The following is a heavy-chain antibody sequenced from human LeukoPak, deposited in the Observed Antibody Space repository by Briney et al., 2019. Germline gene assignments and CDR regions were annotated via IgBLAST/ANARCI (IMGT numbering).Heavy chain of an antibody. J-gene: IGHJ4*02. D-gene: IGHD3-3*01. CDR1: GGSVTSTNW. CDR3: AREGGFYRPLDY. V-gene: IGHV4-4*02. Sequence: SETLSLTCGVSGGSVTSTNWWTWVRQPPGKGLERIGEVHLDGRTNYNPSLKSRLTMSVDLSENHVSLKLTSVTAADTAVYYCAREGGFYRPLDYSGQGTLVTVPS. CDR2: VHLDGRT.